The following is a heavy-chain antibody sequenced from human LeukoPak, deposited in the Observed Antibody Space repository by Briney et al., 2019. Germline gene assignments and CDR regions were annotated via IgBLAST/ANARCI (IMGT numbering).Heavy chain of an antibody. CDR3: ARRNIAAAALDY. D-gene: IGHD6-13*01. J-gene: IGHJ4*02. CDR2: ISGSGGST. Sequence: GGSLRLSCAPSGFTFSSCAMRWVRQPPGRGLEGVSAISGSGGSTYYADSVKGRFTISRDNSKNTLYLQMNSLRAEDTAVYYCARRNIAAAALDYWGQGTLVTVSS. CDR1: GFTFSSCA. V-gene: IGHV3-23*01.